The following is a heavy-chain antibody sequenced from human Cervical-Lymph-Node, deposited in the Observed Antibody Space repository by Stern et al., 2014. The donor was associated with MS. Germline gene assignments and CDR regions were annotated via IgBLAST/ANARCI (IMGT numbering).Heavy chain of an antibody. V-gene: IGHV3-74*01. D-gene: IGHD6-13*01. Sequence: VQLVESGGGLVQPGGSLRLSCAASGFTFDSSSMHWVRQVPGKGLVWVSRINTDGSSPRYADSVKGRFTISRDNAKNMLYLEMNSLRAEDTAVYYCSGSNWYFFDYWGQGTLVTVSS. CDR3: SGSNWYFFDY. CDR2: INTDGSSP. CDR1: GFTFDSSS. J-gene: IGHJ4*02.